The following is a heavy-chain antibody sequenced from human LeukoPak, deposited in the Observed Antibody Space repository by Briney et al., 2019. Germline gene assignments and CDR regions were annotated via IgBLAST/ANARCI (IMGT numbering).Heavy chain of an antibody. D-gene: IGHD3-10*01. Sequence: GGSLRLSCAASGFTVSSNYMSWVRQAPGKGLEWVSVIYSSGSTYYADSVEGRFTISRDNSKNTLYLQMNSLRAEDTAMYYCAREYRGSRRSDAFDIWGQGTMVTVSS. J-gene: IGHJ3*02. V-gene: IGHV3-53*01. CDR3: AREYRGSRRSDAFDI. CDR1: GFTVSSNY. CDR2: IYSSGST.